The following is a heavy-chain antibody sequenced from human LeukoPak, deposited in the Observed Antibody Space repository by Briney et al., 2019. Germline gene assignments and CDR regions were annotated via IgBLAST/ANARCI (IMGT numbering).Heavy chain of an antibody. V-gene: IGHV1-24*01. CDR1: GYTLTELS. D-gene: IGHD4-11*01. CDR2: FDPEDGET. J-gene: IGHJ4*02. Sequence: GASVKVSCKVSGYTLTELSMHWVRQAPGKGLEWMGGFDPEDGETVYAQKFQGRVTMTEDTSTDTAYMELSSLRSEDTAVYYCATVDYSNSGWVFDYWGQGTLVTVSS. CDR3: ATVDYSNSGWVFDY.